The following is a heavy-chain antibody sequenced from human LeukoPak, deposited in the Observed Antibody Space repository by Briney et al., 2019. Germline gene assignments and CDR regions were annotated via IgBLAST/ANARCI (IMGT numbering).Heavy chain of an antibody. Sequence: SETLSLTCTVSGGSISSGGYYWSWIRQPPGKGLEWIGYIYHSGSTYYNPSLKSRVTISVDRSKNQFSLKLSSVTAADTAVYYCARGGTADYWGQGTLVTVSS. CDR2: IYHSGST. V-gene: IGHV4-30-2*01. CDR1: GGSISSGGYY. D-gene: IGHD3-16*01. J-gene: IGHJ4*02. CDR3: ARGGTADY.